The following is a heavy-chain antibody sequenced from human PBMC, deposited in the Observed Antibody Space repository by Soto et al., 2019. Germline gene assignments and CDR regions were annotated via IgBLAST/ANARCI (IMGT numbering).Heavy chain of an antibody. J-gene: IGHJ4*02. CDR1: GFPFWTYS. CDR3: AKVRIAPAKPFYFDS. V-gene: IGHV3-30*18. Sequence: VKLLESGGGLVQPGGSMRLSCEASGFPFWTYSMSWVRQAPGTGLEWVAVISNDGSDKYYADSVKGRFTISRDNSKDTLHLQMDSLKTEDTAVYYCAKVRIAPAKPFYFDSWGQGTLVTVSS. D-gene: IGHD6-13*01. CDR2: ISNDGSDK.